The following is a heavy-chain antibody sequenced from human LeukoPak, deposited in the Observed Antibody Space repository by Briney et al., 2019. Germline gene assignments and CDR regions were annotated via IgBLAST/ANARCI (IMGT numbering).Heavy chain of an antibody. V-gene: IGHV4-59*01. CDR3: ARVVYSHYWPEGMDV. J-gene: IGHJ6*02. D-gene: IGHD4-11*01. CDR2: IYNSETT. CDR1: GGSISSSY. Sequence: SETLSLTCTVSGGSISSSYWSWIRQPPGKGLEWIGYIYNSETTNYNPSLESRVTISEDTSKNQFSLMLTSVTAADTAVYYCARVVYSHYWPEGMDVWGQGTTVTVSS.